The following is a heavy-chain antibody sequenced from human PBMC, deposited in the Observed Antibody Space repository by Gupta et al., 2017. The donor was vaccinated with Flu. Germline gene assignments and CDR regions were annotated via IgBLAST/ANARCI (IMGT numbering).Heavy chain of an antibody. CDR3: ARGVGF. V-gene: IGHV4-61*02. J-gene: IGHJ3*01. CDR2: INTSGNT. CDR1: GGSISSGSYH. Sequence: QVQLQESGPGLVKPSQTLSLNCTVSGGSISSGSYHWSWIRQPAGKGLEWIGRINTSGNTNYNPSLKSRVTISADTSKNQFSLKLNSVTAADTAVYYFARGVGFWGQGTMVTVSS.